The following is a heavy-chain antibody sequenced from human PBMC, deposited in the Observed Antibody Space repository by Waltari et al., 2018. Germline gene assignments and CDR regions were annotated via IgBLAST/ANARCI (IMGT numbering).Heavy chain of an antibody. CDR1: GGSVRGYY. Sequence: QVQLQQWGAGLLKPSETLSLTCAVYGGSVRGYYWSWIRQPPGKGLEWIGEINHSGSTNYNPSLKSRVTISVDTSKNQFSLKLSSVTAADTAVYYCARGNYGDYVGNAFDIWGQGTMVTVSS. J-gene: IGHJ3*02. V-gene: IGHV4-34*01. CDR3: ARGNYGDYVGNAFDI. D-gene: IGHD4-17*01. CDR2: INHSGST.